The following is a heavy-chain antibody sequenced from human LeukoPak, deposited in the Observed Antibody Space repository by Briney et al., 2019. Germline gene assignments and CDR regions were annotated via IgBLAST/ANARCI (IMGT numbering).Heavy chain of an antibody. Sequence: PSETLSLTCAVYGGSFSGYYWSWIRQPPGKGLEWIGEINHSGSTNYNPSLKSRATISVDTSKNQFSLKLSSVTAADTAVYYCAGWDTAMVTDRAFDYWGQGTLVTVSS. J-gene: IGHJ4*02. D-gene: IGHD5-18*01. V-gene: IGHV4-34*01. CDR1: GGSFSGYY. CDR3: AGWDTAMVTDRAFDY. CDR2: INHSGST.